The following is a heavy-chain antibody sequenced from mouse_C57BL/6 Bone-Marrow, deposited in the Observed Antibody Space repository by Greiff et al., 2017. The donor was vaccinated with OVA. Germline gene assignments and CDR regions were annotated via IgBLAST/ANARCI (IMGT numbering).Heavy chain of an antibody. V-gene: IGHV1-82*01. CDR1: GYAFSSSW. Sequence: VQLQQSGPELVKPGASVKISCKASGYAFSSSWLNWVKQRPGKGLEWIGRIYPGDGDTNYNGKFKGKATLTADKSSSTAYMQLSRLTSEDSAVXFCVPLLLRWYFDVWGTGTTVTVSS. CDR3: VPLLLRWYFDV. D-gene: IGHD1-1*01. CDR2: IYPGDGDT. J-gene: IGHJ1*03.